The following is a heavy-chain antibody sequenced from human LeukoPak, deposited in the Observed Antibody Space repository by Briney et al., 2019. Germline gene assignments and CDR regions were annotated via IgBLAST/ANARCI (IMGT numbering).Heavy chain of an antibody. V-gene: IGHV1-69*05. CDR3: ARGYCSSTSCYTPYYFDY. J-gene: IGHJ4*02. CDR2: IIPTFGTA. Sequence: SVKVSCKASGGTFSSYAISWVRQAPGQGLEWMGGIIPTFGTANYAQKFQGRVTITTDESTSTAYMELSSLRSEDTAVYYCARGYCSSTSCYTPYYFDYWGQGTLVTVSS. D-gene: IGHD2-2*02. CDR1: GGTFSSYA.